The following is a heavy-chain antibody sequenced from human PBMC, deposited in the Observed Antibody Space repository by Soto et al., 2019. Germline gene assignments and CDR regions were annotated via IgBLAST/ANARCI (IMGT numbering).Heavy chain of an antibody. CDR2: IYYSGST. J-gene: IGHJ4*02. CDR3: ARWDCSGGSCYVDY. V-gene: IGHV4-59*01. D-gene: IGHD2-15*01. Sequence: ASEILSLTCTVSGGSISSYYWSWIRQPPGKGLEWIGYIYYSGSTNYNPSLKSRVTISVDTSKNQFSLKLSSVTAADTAVYYCARWDCSGGSCYVDYWGQGTLVNVSS. CDR1: GGSISSYY.